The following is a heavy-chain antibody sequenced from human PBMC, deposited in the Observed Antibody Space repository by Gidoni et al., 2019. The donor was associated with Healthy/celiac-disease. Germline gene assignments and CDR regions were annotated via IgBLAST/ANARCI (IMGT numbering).Heavy chain of an antibody. Sequence: EVQLVESGGGLVQPGGSLRLSCAASGFTFRSYWMHWVRQAPGKGLVWVSRINSDGSSTSYADSVKGRFTISRDNAKNTLYLQMNSLRAEDTAVYYCAREVWSGYYTLFDYWGQGTLVTVSS. CDR1: GFTFRSYW. CDR2: INSDGSST. J-gene: IGHJ4*02. V-gene: IGHV3-74*01. D-gene: IGHD3-3*01. CDR3: AREVWSGYYTLFDY.